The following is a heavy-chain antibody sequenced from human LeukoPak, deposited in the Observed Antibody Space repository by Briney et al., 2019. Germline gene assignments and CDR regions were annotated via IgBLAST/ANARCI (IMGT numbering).Heavy chain of an antibody. V-gene: IGHV3-30*03. CDR1: GFTFSSYG. J-gene: IGHJ6*02. CDR3: TLQQQLVLVGYYYYGMDV. CDR2: ISYDGSNK. Sequence: GRSLRLSCAASGFTFSSYGMHWVRQAPGKGLEWVAVISYDGSNKYYADSVKGRFTISGDNSKNTLYLQMNSLRAEDTAAYYCTLQQQLVLVGYYYYGMDVWGQGTTVTVSS. D-gene: IGHD6-13*01.